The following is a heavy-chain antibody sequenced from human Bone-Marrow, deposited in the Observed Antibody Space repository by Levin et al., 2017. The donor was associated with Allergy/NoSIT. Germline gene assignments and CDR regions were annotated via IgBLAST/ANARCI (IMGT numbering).Heavy chain of an antibody. V-gene: IGHV4-61*08. CDR2: IYYSGST. Sequence: SETLSLTCTVSGGSVSSGGYYWSWIRQPPGKGLEWIGYIYYSGSTSYNPSLKSRVTISVDTSTNQFSLRLSSVTAADTAVYYCARLNIVTTTGYFDYWGQGTLVTVFS. CDR1: GGSVSSGGYY. J-gene: IGHJ4*02. D-gene: IGHD5-12*01. CDR3: ARLNIVTTTGYFDY.